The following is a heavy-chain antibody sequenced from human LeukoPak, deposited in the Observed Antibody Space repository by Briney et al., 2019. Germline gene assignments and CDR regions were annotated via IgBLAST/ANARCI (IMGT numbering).Heavy chain of an antibody. CDR1: GGSISSSSYY. D-gene: IGHD3-10*01. J-gene: IGHJ6*03. V-gene: IGHV4-39*07. CDR3: ARSRHRSGSYFYYYYYYMDV. CDR2: IYYSGST. Sequence: PSETLSLTCTVSGGSISSSSYYWGWIRQPPGKGLEWIGSIYYSGSTYYNPSLKSRVTISVDTSKNQFSLKLSSVTAADTAVYYCARSRHRSGSYFYYYYYYMDVWGKGTTVTVSS.